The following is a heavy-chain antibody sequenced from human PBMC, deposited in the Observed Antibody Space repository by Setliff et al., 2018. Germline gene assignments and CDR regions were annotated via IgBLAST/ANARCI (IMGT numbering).Heavy chain of an antibody. CDR1: GESFDNHY. CDR2: INHRGFT. V-gene: IGHV4-34*01. CDR3: ARGRIAERPEAIDY. D-gene: IGHD6-6*01. J-gene: IGHJ4*02. Sequence: SETLSLTCDVYGESFDNHYWTWIRQPPGERLEWIGEINHRGFTDYKPSLKSRLTMSVDTSRNQFSLNLGSVTAADTGVYYCARGRIAERPEAIDYWGQGTPVTVSS.